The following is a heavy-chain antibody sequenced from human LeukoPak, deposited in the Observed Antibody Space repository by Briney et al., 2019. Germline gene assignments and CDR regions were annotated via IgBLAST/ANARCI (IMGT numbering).Heavy chain of an antibody. J-gene: IGHJ4*02. CDR3: ASLGYSSTNVNY. Sequence: SETLSLTCTVSGGSITRSSYYWGWIRQPPGEGLEWIGTIYYSGTTYYNPSLQSRVTISEDTSKNQFSLKLTSVTAADTAVYYCASLGYSSTNVNYWGQGTLVTVSA. CDR1: GGSITRSSYY. D-gene: IGHD6-13*01. V-gene: IGHV4-39*01. CDR2: IYYSGTT.